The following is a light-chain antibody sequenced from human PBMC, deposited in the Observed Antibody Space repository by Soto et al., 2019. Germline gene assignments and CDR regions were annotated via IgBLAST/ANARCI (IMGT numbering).Light chain of an antibody. CDR1: SSNIGSNY. CDR2: RNN. V-gene: IGLV1-47*01. J-gene: IGLJ1*01. CDR3: QSYDSSLSASYV. Sequence: QSVLTQPPSASGTPGQRVTISCSGSSSNIGSNYVYWYQQLPGTAPKLLIYRNNQRPSGVPDRFSGSKSGTSASLAISGLRSEDEADYYCQSYDSSLSASYVFGGGTKVTVL.